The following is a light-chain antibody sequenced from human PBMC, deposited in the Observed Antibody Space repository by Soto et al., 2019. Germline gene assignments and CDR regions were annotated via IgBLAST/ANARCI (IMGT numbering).Light chain of an antibody. CDR2: KAS. Sequence: DIQMTQSPSTLSASVGDRVTITCRASQSISSLLAWYQQKPGRAPTLLIYKASTLESGVPSRFSGSTSGTEFTLTISSLQPDDLATYYCQQYNSYPLTFGQGTRLEIK. CDR1: QSISSL. J-gene: IGKJ5*01. V-gene: IGKV1-5*03. CDR3: QQYNSYPLT.